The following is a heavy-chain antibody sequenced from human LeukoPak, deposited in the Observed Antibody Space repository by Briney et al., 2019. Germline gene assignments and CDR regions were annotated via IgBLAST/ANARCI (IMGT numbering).Heavy chain of an antibody. CDR3: ARQKRGRIDAFDI. V-gene: IGHV4-34*01. Sequence: QTSETLSLTCAVYGGSFSGYYWSWIRQPPGKGLEWIGEINHSGSTNYNPSLKSRVTISVDTSKNQFSLKLSSVTAADTAVYYCARQKRGRIDAFDIWGQGTMVTVSS. J-gene: IGHJ3*02. CDR2: INHSGST. CDR1: GGSFSGYY.